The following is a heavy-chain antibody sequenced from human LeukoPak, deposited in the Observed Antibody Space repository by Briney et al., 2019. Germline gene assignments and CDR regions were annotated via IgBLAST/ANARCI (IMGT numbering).Heavy chain of an antibody. V-gene: IGHV4-4*02. Sequence: SETLSLTCAVSGGSITSNNWWGWVRQPPGKGLEWIGEIYHSGSPNYNPSLKSRVTISVDKSRNHFSLNLSSVTAADTAVYYCARVNINNWHSCDYWGQGTLVTVSS. CDR3: ARVNINNWHSCDY. CDR2: IYHSGSP. D-gene: IGHD1-1*01. J-gene: IGHJ4*02. CDR1: GGSITSNNW.